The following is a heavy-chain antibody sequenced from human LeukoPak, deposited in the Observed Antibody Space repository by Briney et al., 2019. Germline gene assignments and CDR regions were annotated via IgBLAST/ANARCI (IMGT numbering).Heavy chain of an antibody. D-gene: IGHD3-22*01. V-gene: IGHV3-9*03. CDR1: GFTFNDYA. Sequence: GRSLRLSCAASGFTFNDYAMHWVRQAPGKGLEWVSGISWNSGSIGYADSVKGRFTISRDNAKNSLYLQMNSLRAEDMALYYCAKGEDYDSSGYSYFDYWGQGTLVTVSS. J-gene: IGHJ4*02. CDR2: ISWNSGSI. CDR3: AKGEDYDSSGYSYFDY.